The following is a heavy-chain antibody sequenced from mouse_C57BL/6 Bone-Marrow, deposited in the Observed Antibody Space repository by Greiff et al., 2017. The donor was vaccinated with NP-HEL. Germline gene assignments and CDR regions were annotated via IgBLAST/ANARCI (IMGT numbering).Heavy chain of an antibody. CDR3: ARGGQLRPYYYAMDY. J-gene: IGHJ4*01. D-gene: IGHD3-2*02. V-gene: IGHV1-55*01. CDR2: IYPGSGST. CDR1: GYTFTSYW. Sequence: QVQLQQPGAELVKPGASVQMSCKASGYTFTSYWITWVQQRPGQGLEWIGDIYPGSGSTNYNEKFKSKATLTVDTSSSTAYMQLSSLTSEDSAVYYCARGGQLRPYYYAMDYWGQGTSVTVSS.